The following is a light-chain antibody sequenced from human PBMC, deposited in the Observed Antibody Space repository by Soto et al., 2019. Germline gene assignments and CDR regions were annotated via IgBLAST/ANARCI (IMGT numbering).Light chain of an antibody. CDR3: QHYDNWPPLT. Sequence: EVLVTQSPGTLSVSPGERAALSCSSSQSIRSNLAWYQQKPGQAPRLLIYGASTRATGIPARFSGSGSGTEFTLTISRLKSEDFGVYYCQHYDNWPPLTFGGGTKVEMK. V-gene: IGKV3D-15*01. J-gene: IGKJ4*01. CDR2: GAS. CDR1: QSIRSN.